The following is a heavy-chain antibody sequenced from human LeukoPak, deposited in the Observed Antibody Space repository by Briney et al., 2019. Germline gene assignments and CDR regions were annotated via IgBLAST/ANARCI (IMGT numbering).Heavy chain of an antibody. D-gene: IGHD3-10*01. J-gene: IGHJ4*02. V-gene: IGHV3-23*01. CDR2: ISGSGGST. CDR3: AKEKIRYYYGSGSYDY. CDR1: GFTFSSYA. Sequence: SGGSLRLSCAASGFTFSSYAMSWVRQAPGKGLEWVSAISGSGGSTYYADSVKGRFTISRDNSKNTLYLQMNSLRAEDTAVYYCAKEKIRYYYGSGSYDYWGQGTLVTVSS.